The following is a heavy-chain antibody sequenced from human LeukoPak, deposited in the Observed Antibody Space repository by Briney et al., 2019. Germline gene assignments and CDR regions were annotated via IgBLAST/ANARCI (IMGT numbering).Heavy chain of an antibody. CDR2: ISGSGGST. V-gene: IGHV3-23*01. CDR1: GFTFSSYA. Sequence: GGSLRLSCAASGFTFSSYAMSRVRQAPGKGLEWVSAISGSGGSTYYADSVKGRFTISRDNSKNTLYLQMNSLRAEDTAVYYCAKNGLLWFGEAWGQGTLVTVSS. J-gene: IGHJ5*02. CDR3: AKNGLLWFGEA. D-gene: IGHD3-10*01.